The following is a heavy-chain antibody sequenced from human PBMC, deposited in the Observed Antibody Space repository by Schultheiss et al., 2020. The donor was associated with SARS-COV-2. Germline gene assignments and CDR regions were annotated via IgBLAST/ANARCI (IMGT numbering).Heavy chain of an antibody. Sequence: LSLTCAVYGGSFSGYYWSWIRQPPGKGLEWIGEINHSGSTNYNPSLKSRVTISVDTSKNQFSLKLSSVTAADTAVYYCARAQYCSSTSCYPDYWGQGTLVTVSS. J-gene: IGHJ4*02. V-gene: IGHV4-34*01. CDR3: ARAQYCSSTSCYPDY. CDR2: INHSGST. D-gene: IGHD2-2*01. CDR1: GGSFSGYY.